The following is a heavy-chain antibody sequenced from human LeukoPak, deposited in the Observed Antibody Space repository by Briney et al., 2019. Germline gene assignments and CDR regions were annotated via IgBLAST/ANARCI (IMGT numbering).Heavy chain of an antibody. V-gene: IGHV1-3*01. J-gene: IGHJ6*04. Sequence: ASVKVSCKASGYTFTSYAMHWVRQAPGQRLEWMGWINAGNGNTKYSKKFQGRVTITRVTSASTAYMELSSLRSEDTAVYYCARDLYGDYDYYYYGMDVWGKGTTVTVSS. D-gene: IGHD4-17*01. CDR2: INAGNGNT. CDR1: GYTFTSYA. CDR3: ARDLYGDYDYYYYGMDV.